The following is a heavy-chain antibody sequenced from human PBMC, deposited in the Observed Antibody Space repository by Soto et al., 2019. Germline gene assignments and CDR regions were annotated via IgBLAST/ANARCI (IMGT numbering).Heavy chain of an antibody. J-gene: IGHJ1*01. Sequence: SETLSLTCTVSGGSIDRSNYYWDWIRQSPGTGLEWVGTTYYNGNAYYNPSLKSRVTMSVDTSTNQFSLKLISVTAADTAVYYCARLFVAVVIKGWGSGGQG. V-gene: IGHV4-39*01. D-gene: IGHD3-22*01. CDR3: ARLFVAVVIKGWGS. CDR1: GGSIDRSNYY. CDR2: TYYNGNA.